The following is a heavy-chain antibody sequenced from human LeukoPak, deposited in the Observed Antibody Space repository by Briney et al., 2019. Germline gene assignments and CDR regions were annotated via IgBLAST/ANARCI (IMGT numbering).Heavy chain of an antibody. Sequence: ASETLSLTCAVYGGSFSGYYWSWIRQPPGKGLEWIGEINHSGSTNYNPSLKSRVTISVDTSKNQFSLKLSSVTAADTAVYYCARAPYYDSSGQVDYWGQGTLGTVSS. D-gene: IGHD3-22*01. J-gene: IGHJ4*02. CDR2: INHSGST. V-gene: IGHV4-34*01. CDR3: ARAPYYDSSGQVDY. CDR1: GGSFSGYY.